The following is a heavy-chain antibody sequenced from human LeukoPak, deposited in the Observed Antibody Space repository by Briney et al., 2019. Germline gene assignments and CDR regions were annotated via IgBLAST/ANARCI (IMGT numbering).Heavy chain of an antibody. CDR1: GYTFTSYG. D-gene: IGHD3-3*01. V-gene: IGHV1-2*02. CDR2: INPNSGGT. Sequence: ASVKVSCKASGYTFTSYGISWVRQAPGQGLEWMGWINPNSGGTNYAQKFQGRVTMTRDTSISTAYMELSRLRSDDTAVYYCARDQEYDVWGQGTLVTVSS. J-gene: IGHJ4*02. CDR3: ARDQEYDV.